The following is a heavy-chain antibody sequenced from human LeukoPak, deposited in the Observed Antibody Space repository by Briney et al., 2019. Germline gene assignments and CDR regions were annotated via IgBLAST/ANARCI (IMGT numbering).Heavy chain of an antibody. D-gene: IGHD2-2*01. V-gene: IGHV3-48*04. CDR3: ARNLPAADY. J-gene: IGHJ4*02. CDR1: GFTFSDYA. CDR2: ISASSTTI. Sequence: GGSLRLSCAASGFTFSDYAMNWVRQAPGKGLEWVSYISASSTTIYYTDSVKGRFTISRDNAKNSLYLQMNSLRAEDTAVYYCARNLPAADYWGQGTLVTVSS.